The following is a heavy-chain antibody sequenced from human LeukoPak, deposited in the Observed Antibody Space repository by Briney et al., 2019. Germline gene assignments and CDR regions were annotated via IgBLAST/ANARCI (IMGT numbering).Heavy chain of an antibody. V-gene: IGHV3-74*01. CDR2: INSDGSST. Sequence: GGSLRLSCAASGFTFSSYWTHLVRQAPGKGLVWVSRINSDGSSTSYADSVKGRFTISRDNAKNTLYLQMNSLRAEDTAVYYCARVLPKRYSSSWFDYWGQGTLVTVSS. CDR1: GFTFSSYW. D-gene: IGHD6-13*01. CDR3: ARVLPKRYSSSWFDY. J-gene: IGHJ4*02.